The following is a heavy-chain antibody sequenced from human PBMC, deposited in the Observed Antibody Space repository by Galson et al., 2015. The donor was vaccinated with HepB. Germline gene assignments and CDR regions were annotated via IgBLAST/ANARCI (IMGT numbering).Heavy chain of an antibody. CDR2: ISGSGGST. V-gene: IGHV3-23*01. D-gene: IGHD3-22*01. CDR1: GFTFSSYA. J-gene: IGHJ4*02. CDR3: AKRENYYDSSGYYPYYFDY. Sequence: SLRLSCAASGFTFSSYAMSWVRQAPGKGLEWVSAISGSGGSTYYADSVKGRFTISRDNSKNTLYLQMNSLRAEDTAVYYCAKRENYYDSSGYYPYYFDYWGQGTLVTVSS.